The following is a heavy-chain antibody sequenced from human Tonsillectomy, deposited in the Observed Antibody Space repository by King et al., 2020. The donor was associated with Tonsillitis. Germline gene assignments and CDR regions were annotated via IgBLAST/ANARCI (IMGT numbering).Heavy chain of an antibody. D-gene: IGHD6-19*01. CDR1: GYPVTGCNC. CDR3: ARDSSGWARDH. J-gene: IGHJ4*02. V-gene: IGHV4-38-2*02. Sequence: QLQESGPGLVKPSETLSLTCIVSGYPVTGCNCWDWIRQTPGRGLEWIVTVCHTGIAHHNPSLRSRVIASADMAKNQLSLKLSSVTAADTAVYYCARDSSGWARDHWGQGTLVPV. CDR2: VCHTGIA.